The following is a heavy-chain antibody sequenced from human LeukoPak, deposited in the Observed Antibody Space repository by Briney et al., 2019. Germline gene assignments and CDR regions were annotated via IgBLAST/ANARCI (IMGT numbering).Heavy chain of an antibody. CDR2: ISSSSSTI. V-gene: IGHV3-48*01. J-gene: IGHJ4*02. D-gene: IGHD1-26*01. CDR1: GFTFSSYA. Sequence: GGSLRLSCAASGFTFSSYAMSWVRQAPGKGLEWVSAISSSSSTIYYADSVKGRFTISRDNAKNSLYLQMNSLRAEDTAVYYCASEHLGGSYYDYWGQGTLVTVSS. CDR3: ASEHLGGSYYDY.